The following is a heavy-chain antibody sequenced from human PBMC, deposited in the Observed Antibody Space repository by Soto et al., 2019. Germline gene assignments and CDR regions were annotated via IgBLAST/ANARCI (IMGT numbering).Heavy chain of an antibody. CDR3: ASLCSGYDYKEYYFDY. J-gene: IGHJ4*02. CDR1: GFTFSSYA. Sequence: GGSLRLSCAASGFTFSSYAMSWVRQAPGKGLEWVSAISGSGGSTYYADSVKGRFTISRENAKNSLYLQMNSLRAGDTAVYYCASLCSGYDYKEYYFDYWGQGTLVTVSS. CDR2: ISGSGGST. V-gene: IGHV3-23*01. D-gene: IGHD5-12*01.